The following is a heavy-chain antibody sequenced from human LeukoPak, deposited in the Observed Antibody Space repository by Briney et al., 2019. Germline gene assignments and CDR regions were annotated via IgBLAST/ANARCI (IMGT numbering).Heavy chain of an antibody. CDR1: GGTFSSYA. CDR3: AREDTMLAGPDY. V-gene: IGHV1-18*01. J-gene: IGHJ4*02. CDR2: ISAYNGNT. D-gene: IGHD3-10*02. Sequence: ASVKVSCKASGGTFSSYAISWVRQAPGQGLEWMGWISAYNGNTNYAQKLQGRVTMTTDTSTSTAYMELRSLRSDDTAVYYCAREDTMLAGPDYWGQGTLVTVSS.